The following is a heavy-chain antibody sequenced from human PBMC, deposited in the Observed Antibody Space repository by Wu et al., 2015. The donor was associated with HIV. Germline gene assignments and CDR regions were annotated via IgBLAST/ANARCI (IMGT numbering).Heavy chain of an antibody. V-gene: IGHV1-8*01. CDR1: RYTFTSYD. CDR2: MNPNSGNT. CDR3: ARGSKSLAGLDAFDI. J-gene: IGHJ3*02. Sequence: QVQLVQSGAEVKKPGASVKVSCKASRYTFTSYDINWVRQATGQGLEWMGWMNPNSGNTGYAQKFQGRVTMTRNTSISTAYMELSSLRSEDTAVYYCARGSKSLAGLDAFDIWAKGQWSPSLQ. D-gene: IGHD2-15*01.